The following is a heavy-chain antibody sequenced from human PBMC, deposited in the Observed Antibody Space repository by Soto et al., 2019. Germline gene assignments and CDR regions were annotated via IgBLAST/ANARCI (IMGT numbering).Heavy chain of an antibody. CDR1: GGTFNNYV. CDR2: ILPIFATA. CDR3: AGRCDSTTCLGHFDY. V-gene: IGHV1-69*06. Sequence: QVQLVQSEAEVKKPGSSVKVSCKASGGTFNNYVVNWVRQAPGQGLEWMGGILPIFATANYAQKFQGRVTITADKSTSTAYMELTSLRSEDTAVYYCAGRCDSTTCLGHFDYWGQGTLVTVAS. J-gene: IGHJ4*02. D-gene: IGHD2-2*01.